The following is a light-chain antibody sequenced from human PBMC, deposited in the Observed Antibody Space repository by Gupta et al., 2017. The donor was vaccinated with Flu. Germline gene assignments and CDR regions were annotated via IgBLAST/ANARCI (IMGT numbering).Light chain of an antibody. CDR2: GAS. Sequence: SLGERATINCKSTQSVLYSSSNKNFLAGYQQKPGKPPKLLIYGASTRESGVPDRFSGSGSGTDFTLIISSLQAEDVAVYYCHKYYVTPFTFGPGTKVDV. J-gene: IGKJ3*01. CDR3: HKYYVTPFT. CDR1: QSVLYSSSNKNF. V-gene: IGKV4-1*01.